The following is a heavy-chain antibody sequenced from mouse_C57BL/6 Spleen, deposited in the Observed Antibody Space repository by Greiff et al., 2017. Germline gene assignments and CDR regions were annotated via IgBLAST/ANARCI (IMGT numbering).Heavy chain of an antibody. J-gene: IGHJ3*01. V-gene: IGHV5-9*01. CDR3: ARHDGYYGGFAY. CDR1: GFTFSSYT. Sequence: EVKVVESGGGLVKPGGSLKLSCAASGFTFSSYTMSWVRQTPEKRLEWVATISGGGGNTYYPDSVKGRFTISRDNAKNTLYLQMSSLRSEDTALYYCARHDGYYGGFAYWGQGTLVTVSA. D-gene: IGHD2-3*01. CDR2: ISGGGGNT.